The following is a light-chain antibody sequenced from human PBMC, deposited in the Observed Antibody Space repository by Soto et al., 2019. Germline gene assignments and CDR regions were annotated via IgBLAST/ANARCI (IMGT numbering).Light chain of an antibody. V-gene: IGKV1-27*01. J-gene: IGKJ1*01. CDR1: QAISNY. Sequence: DIQMTQSPSSLSASVGDRVTITCRASQAISNYLAWYQQKPGKVPKLLIYAASTLQSGVPSPFSGSGSVTDFTLTISRLQQEDVATYHCQKYNSPWTFGQGTKVEIK. CDR2: AAS. CDR3: QKYNSPWT.